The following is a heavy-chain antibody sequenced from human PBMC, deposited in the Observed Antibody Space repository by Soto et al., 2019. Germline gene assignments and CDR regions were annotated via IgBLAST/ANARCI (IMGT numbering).Heavy chain of an antibody. CDR2: INPDGSTT. CDR1: GFTFSSYW. CDR3: VRVSVSSYQFDY. D-gene: IGHD2-2*01. V-gene: IGHV3-74*01. J-gene: IGHJ4*02. Sequence: EVQLVESGGGLVQPGGSLRLSCAASGFTFSSYWMHWVRQAPGKGLVWVSRINPDGSTTSYADSVKGRFTISRDNAKNTLYLQMNSLRAEDTAVYRCVRVSVSSYQFDYWGQGTLVTVSS.